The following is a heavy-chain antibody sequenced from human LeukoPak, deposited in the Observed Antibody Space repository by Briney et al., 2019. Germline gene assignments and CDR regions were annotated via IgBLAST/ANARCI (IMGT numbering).Heavy chain of an antibody. Sequence: PGGSLRLSCAASGFTFSSYSMYWVRQAPGKGLEWVSYISSSSSTIYYVDSVKGRFTISRDNAKNSLYLQMNSLRAEDTAVYYCARSGYDSLYYFDYWGQGTLVTVSS. V-gene: IGHV3-48*04. J-gene: IGHJ4*02. D-gene: IGHD5-12*01. CDR1: GFTFSSYS. CDR3: ARSGYDSLYYFDY. CDR2: ISSSSSTI.